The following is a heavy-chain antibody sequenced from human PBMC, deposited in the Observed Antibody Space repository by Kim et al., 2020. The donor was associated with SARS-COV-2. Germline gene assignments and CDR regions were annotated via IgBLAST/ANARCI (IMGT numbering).Heavy chain of an antibody. Sequence: SETLSLTCTVSGDSISDSNYFWAWIRQSPGKGLDWIGTVYYSGSTYYNPSLQSRVAVSIDTSKNQFFLTLRFVTAADTAVYYCARIEVSMSGLVITPRVALDFWGQGRLVTVSS. CDR2: VYYSGST. CDR3: ARIEVSMSGLVITPRVALDF. D-gene: IGHD3-3*01. V-gene: IGHV4-39*01. CDR1: GDSISDSNYF. J-gene: IGHJ4*02.